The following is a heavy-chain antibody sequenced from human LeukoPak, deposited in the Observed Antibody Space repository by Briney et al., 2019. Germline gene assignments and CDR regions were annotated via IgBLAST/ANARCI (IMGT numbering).Heavy chain of an antibody. CDR2: IYYSGST. J-gene: IGHJ4*02. V-gene: IGHV4-59*08. D-gene: IGHD3-22*01. CDR1: GGSISSYY. Sequence: SETLSLTCTGSGGSISSYYWSWIRQPPGKGLEGIGYIYYSGSTNYNPSLKSRVTISVDTSKNQFSLKLSSVTAADTAVYYCARLLAYYYDSSGYTFDYWGQGTLVSVSS. CDR3: ARLLAYYYDSSGYTFDY.